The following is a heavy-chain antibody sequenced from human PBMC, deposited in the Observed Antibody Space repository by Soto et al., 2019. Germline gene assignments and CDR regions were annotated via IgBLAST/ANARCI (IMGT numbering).Heavy chain of an antibody. Sequence: QVQLVESGGGVVQPGRSLRLSCAASGFTFSSYGMHWVRQAPGKGLEWVAVIWYDGSNKYYADSVKGRFTISRDNSKNTLYLQMNSLRAEDTAVYYCARDRSTVTTSDAFDIRGQGTMVTVSS. CDR1: GFTFSSYG. CDR3: ARDRSTVTTSDAFDI. J-gene: IGHJ3*02. D-gene: IGHD4-17*01. V-gene: IGHV3-33*01. CDR2: IWYDGSNK.